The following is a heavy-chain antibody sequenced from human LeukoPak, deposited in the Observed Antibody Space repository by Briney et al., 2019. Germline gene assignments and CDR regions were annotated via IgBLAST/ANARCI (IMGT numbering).Heavy chain of an antibody. CDR1: GYTFSDYY. Sequence: GASVKVSCKASGYTFSDYYMQWVRQAPGQGLEWVGWINANSGDTKYAQKLQGRVTMTRDTSISTAYMELRRLRYDDTAVYYCATAVIVAGFGDAFDIWGQGTLVTVSS. J-gene: IGHJ3*02. CDR3: ATAVIVAGFGDAFDI. CDR2: INANSGDT. D-gene: IGHD6-13*01. V-gene: IGHV1-2*02.